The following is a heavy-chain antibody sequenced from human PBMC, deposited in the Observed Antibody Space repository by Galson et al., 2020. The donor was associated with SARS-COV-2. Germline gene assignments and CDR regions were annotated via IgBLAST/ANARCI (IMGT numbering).Heavy chain of an antibody. D-gene: IGHD5-18*01. CDR3: AREVWSSGYSYGYYWYFDL. CDR1: GGSFSGYY. Sequence: SETLSLTCAVYGGSFSGYYWSWIRQPPGKGLEWIGEINHSGSTNYNPSLKSRVTISVDTSKNQFSLKLSSVTAADTAVYYCAREVWSSGYSYGYYWYFDLWGRGTLVTVSS. CDR2: INHSGST. J-gene: IGHJ2*01. V-gene: IGHV4-34*01.